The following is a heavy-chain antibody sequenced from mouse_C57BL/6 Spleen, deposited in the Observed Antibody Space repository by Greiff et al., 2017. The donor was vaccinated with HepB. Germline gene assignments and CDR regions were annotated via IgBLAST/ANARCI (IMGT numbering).Heavy chain of an antibody. CDR2: IDPSDSET. J-gene: IGHJ1*03. D-gene: IGHD2-3*01. Sequence: QVQLQQPGAELVRPGSSVKLSCKASGYTFTSYWMHWVKQRPIQGLEWIGNIDPSDSETHYNQKFKDKATLTVDKSSSTAYMQLSSLTSEDSAVYSCARGRDDGYFNLWYFDVWGTGTTVTVSS. CDR3: ARGRDDGYFNLWYFDV. V-gene: IGHV1-52*01. CDR1: GYTFTSYW.